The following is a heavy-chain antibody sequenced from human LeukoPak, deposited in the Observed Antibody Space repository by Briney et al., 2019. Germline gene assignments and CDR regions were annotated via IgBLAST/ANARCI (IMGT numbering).Heavy chain of an antibody. Sequence: GGSLRLSCAASGFTLSSYEMNWVRQAPGKGLEWVSYISSSGSTIYYADSVKGRFTISRDNAKNSLYLQMNSLRAEDTAVYYCARASTMADFDYWGQGTLVTVSS. CDR1: GFTLSSYE. V-gene: IGHV3-48*03. J-gene: IGHJ4*02. CDR2: ISSSGSTI. CDR3: ARASTMADFDY. D-gene: IGHD3-10*01.